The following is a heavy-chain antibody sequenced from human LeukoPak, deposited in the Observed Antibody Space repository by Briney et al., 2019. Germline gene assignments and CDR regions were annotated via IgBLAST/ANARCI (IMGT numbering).Heavy chain of an antibody. Sequence: PGRSLRLSCAASGFTYNSYAMSWVRQAPGKGLEWVAAISGSGGSTYYADSVKGRFTVSRDNSKNTLYLQMNSLRAEDTAVYYCAKDQGYSGYGPGDYWGQGTLVTVSS. CDR3: AKDQGYSGYGPGDY. CDR2: ISGSGGST. J-gene: IGHJ4*02. D-gene: IGHD5-12*01. CDR1: GFTYNSYA. V-gene: IGHV3-23*01.